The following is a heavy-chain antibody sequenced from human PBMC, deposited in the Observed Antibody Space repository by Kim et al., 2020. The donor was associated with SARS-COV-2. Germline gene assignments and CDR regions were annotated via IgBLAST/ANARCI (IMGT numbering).Heavy chain of an antibody. Sequence: SETLSLTCTVSGGSIRSYYWSWIRQPPGKGLEWIGYVYSSGSTEYNPSLKSRVTISADTAKSQFFLKLSSVTAADTAVYFCARVLQPYDSGTYHWFEPWG. J-gene: IGHJ5*02. V-gene: IGHV4-59*08. CDR2: VYSSGST. CDR3: ARVLQPYDSGTYHWFEP. CDR1: GGSIRSYY. D-gene: IGHD3-10*01.